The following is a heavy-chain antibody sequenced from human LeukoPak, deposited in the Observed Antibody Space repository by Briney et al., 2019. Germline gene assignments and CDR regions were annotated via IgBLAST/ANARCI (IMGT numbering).Heavy chain of an antibody. D-gene: IGHD3-22*01. J-gene: IGHJ4*02. Sequence: SETLSLTCTVSGGSISSSSYYWGRIRQPPGKGLEWIGSIYYSGSTYYNPSLKSRVTISVDTSKNQFSLKLSSVTAADTAVYYCARDSRRRMIVVVPRPYYFDYWGQGTLVTVSS. CDR2: IYYSGST. V-gene: IGHV4-39*07. CDR1: GGSISSSSYY. CDR3: ARDSRRRMIVVVPRPYYFDY.